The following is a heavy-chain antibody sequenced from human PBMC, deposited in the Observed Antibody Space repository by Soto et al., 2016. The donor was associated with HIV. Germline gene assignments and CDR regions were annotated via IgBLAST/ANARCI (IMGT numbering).Heavy chain of an antibody. D-gene: IGHD3-10*01. CDR1: TFTFSGNY. CDR3: ARPLLWFGESSGGPFEI. CDR2: IYAGGST. V-gene: IGHV3-53*02. J-gene: IGHJ3*02. Sequence: EVQLVETGGGLIQPGGSLRLSCVASTFTFSGNYMNWVRQAPGKGLEWVSSIYAGGSTYYADSVKGRFVISRDNSKNTLYLQMSSLRVEDTAMYYCARPLLWFGESSGGPFEIWGQGTMVTVSS.